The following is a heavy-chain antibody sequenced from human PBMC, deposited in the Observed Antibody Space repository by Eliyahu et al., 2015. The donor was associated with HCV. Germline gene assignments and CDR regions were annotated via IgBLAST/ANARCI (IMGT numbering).Heavy chain of an antibody. CDR2: IYFSGST. J-gene: IGHJ4*02. D-gene: IGHD6-19*01. CDR3: AGSEAVPGTSIEY. CDR1: GGSINGYY. Sequence: QVQLQESGPGLVKPSETLSLTCTVSGGSINGYYWSWIRQPPGKGLEWIGYIYFSGSTNYNPSLKSRVTISVDTSKNQFSLKLSSVTAADTAVYYCAGSEAVPGTSIEYWGQGTLVTVS. V-gene: IGHV4-59*01.